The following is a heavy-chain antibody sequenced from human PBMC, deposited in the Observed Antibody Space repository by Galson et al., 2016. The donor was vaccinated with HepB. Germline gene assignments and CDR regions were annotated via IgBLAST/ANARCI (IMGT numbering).Heavy chain of an antibody. D-gene: IGHD6-13*01. CDR1: GFTFGSYA. Sequence: SLRLSCAASGFTFGSYAMAWVRQAPGKGLEWVSGMSDSDDIYYSPTVKGRFTISRDNSKNTVFLQLTSLRAEDTAVYYCAKDKRGHSSAWYWYFDYWGPGTLVSVSS. CDR3: AKDKRGHSSAWYWYFDY. J-gene: IGHJ4*02. V-gene: IGHV3-23*01. CDR2: MSDSDDI.